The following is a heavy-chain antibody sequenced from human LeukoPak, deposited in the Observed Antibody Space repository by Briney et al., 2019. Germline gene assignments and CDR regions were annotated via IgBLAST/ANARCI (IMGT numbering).Heavy chain of an antibody. J-gene: IGHJ4*02. V-gene: IGHV3-48*02. Sequence: PGGSLRLSCAASGFTFSSYSMNWVRQAPGKGLEWVAYISSSGSTIYYADSVKGRFTISRDNAKNSLYLQMNSLRDEDTAVYYCARDYYGSSGLSRGGYWGQGTLVTVSS. CDR2: ISSSGSTI. CDR3: ARDYYGSSGLSRGGY. D-gene: IGHD3-22*01. CDR1: GFTFSSYS.